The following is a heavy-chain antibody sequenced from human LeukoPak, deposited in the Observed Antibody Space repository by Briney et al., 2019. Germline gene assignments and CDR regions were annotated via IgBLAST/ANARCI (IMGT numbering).Heavy chain of an antibody. V-gene: IGHV1-2*02. CDR2: IDTKSGAT. D-gene: IGHD1-26*01. CDR3: VTNDVGLHTGLGY. J-gene: IGHJ4*02. Sequence: GASVKVSCKASGYTFTHYLLHWVRQAPGQGLEWMGWIDTKSGATKFAQKFQARVTMTSDTSITTAYMDLSSLTSDDTAVYYCVTNDVGLHTGLGYWGQGTLVTVSS. CDR1: GYTFTHYL.